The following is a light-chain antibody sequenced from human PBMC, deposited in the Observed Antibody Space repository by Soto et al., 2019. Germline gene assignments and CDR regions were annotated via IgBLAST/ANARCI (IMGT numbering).Light chain of an antibody. V-gene: IGKV1-39*01. J-gene: IGKJ2*01. CDR3: QRSYSTPT. CDR2: AAS. CDR1: QSISSY. Sequence: DIQMTQSPSSLSASVGNRVTITSRASQSISSYLNWYQQKPGKAPKLLIYAASSLQSGVPSRFSGSGSGTDFTLTISSLQPEDFATYFCQRSYSTPTFGQGTKLQIK.